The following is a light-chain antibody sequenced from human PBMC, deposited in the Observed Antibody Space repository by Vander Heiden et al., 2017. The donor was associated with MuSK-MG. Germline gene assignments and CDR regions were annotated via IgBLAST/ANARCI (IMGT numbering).Light chain of an antibody. J-gene: IGKJ1*01. CDR3: QQDNSYSGT. CDR1: QSLSSW. CDR2: DAS. V-gene: IGKV1-5*01. Sequence: DIQMTQSPSTLSASVGDRVTITCRASQSLSSWLAWYQQKPGKAPKLLIYDASILESGVPSRFSGSGSGTEFTLTISSLQPDDFATYYCQQDNSYSGTFGQGTKVEIK.